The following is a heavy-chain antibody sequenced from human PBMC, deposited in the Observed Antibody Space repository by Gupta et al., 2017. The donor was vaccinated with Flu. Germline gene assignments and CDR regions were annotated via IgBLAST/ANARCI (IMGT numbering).Heavy chain of an antibody. CDR3: AYSCSTINCQGCSVDS. D-gene: IGHD3-10*01. J-gene: IGHJ6*02. Sequence: NWVGEAPGQGLDGLGWIKAKTGRSAGGQGLTGRFVFSLDASSCTAYLQISSLRAEDAAVYVCAYSCSTINCQGCSVDSWGQGTTVTVS. CDR2: IKAKTGRS. V-gene: IGHV7-4-1*02.